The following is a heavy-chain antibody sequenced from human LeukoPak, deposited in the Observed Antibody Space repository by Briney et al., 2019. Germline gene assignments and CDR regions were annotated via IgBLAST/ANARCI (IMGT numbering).Heavy chain of an antibody. CDR1: GFTFSDYD. J-gene: IGHJ4*02. V-gene: IGHV3-21*06. CDR2: ISGRSSHT. D-gene: IGHD3-16*01. CDR3: GRAFPPLRTSSAGDL. Sequence: PGRSLRLSCSASGFTFSDYDMNWIRQAPGKGLEWISAISGRSSHTYYGDSVKGRFSISRDNAKNLLYLQMNCLGAENTAVYYCGRAFPPLRTSSAGDLWGQGTLVTVSS.